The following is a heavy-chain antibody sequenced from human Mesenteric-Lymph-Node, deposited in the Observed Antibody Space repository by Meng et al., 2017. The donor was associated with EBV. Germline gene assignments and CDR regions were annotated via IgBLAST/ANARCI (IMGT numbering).Heavy chain of an antibody. J-gene: IGHJ4*02. CDR1: GGSFSGYY. V-gene: IGHV4-34*01. D-gene: IGHD1-26*01. CDR2: INHSGST. Sequence: QVQLQQWGAGPLKPSETLSLTCAVYGGSFSGYYWSWIRQPPGKGLEWIGEINHSGSTNYNPSLKSRVTISVDTSKNQFSLKLSSVTAADTAVYYCARRGKVGAGYWGQGTLVTVSS. CDR3: ARRGKVGAGY.